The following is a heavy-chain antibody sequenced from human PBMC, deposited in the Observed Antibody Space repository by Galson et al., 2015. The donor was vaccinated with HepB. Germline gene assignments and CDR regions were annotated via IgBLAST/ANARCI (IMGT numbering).Heavy chain of an antibody. V-gene: IGHV3-48*01. CDR1: GFTFSSYS. Sequence: SLRLSCAASGFTFSSYSMNWVRQAPGKGLEWVSYISSSSGTIYYAESMKGRFTISRDNAKSSLYLQMNSLRAEDTAVYYCARPYYGSKGDAFDIWGQGTMVTISS. D-gene: IGHD4-17*01. J-gene: IGHJ3*02. CDR2: ISSSSGTI. CDR3: ARPYYGSKGDAFDI.